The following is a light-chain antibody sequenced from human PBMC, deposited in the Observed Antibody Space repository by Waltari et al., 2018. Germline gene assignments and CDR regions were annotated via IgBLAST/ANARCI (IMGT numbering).Light chain of an antibody. V-gene: IGKV3-11*01. J-gene: IGKJ4*01. CDR3: QQRVSWPLT. CDR1: QSVDNL. Sequence: EILLTQSPATLSLSPGERATLSCRASQSVDNLLAWYQQKPGQAPRLVIHDASNRAPGVPARFSGSGSGTDFTLTISSLEPEDFAVYYCQQRVSWPLTFGGGTKVEL. CDR2: DAS.